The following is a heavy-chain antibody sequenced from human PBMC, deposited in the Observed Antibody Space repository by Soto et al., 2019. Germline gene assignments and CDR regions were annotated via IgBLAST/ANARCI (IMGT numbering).Heavy chain of an antibody. CDR1: VVSLSTKREG. J-gene: IGHJ4*02. Sequence: ANSTQSLKLRLSICVVSLSTKREGVGWILQPPGEALEWLALIYWDDDKRYSPSLKSRLTITKDTSKNQVVLTMTNMAPVDTATYFGAQRRPNHGSLAYLGQGTLVTGFS. D-gene: IGHD3-10*01. CDR2: IYWDDDK. V-gene: IGHV2-5*02. CDR3: AQRRPNHGSLAY.